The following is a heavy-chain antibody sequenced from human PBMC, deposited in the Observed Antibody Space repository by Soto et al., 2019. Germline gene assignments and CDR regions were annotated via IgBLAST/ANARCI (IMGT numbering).Heavy chain of an antibody. CDR3: ARVRAGSFDP. CDR1: GFTFSDHY. D-gene: IGHD3-10*01. V-gene: IGHV3-72*01. J-gene: IGHJ5*02. Sequence: PGGSLRLSCAASGFTFSDHYMDWVRQAPGKGLEWVGRTRNKANSYTTEYAASVKGRFTISRDDSKNSLYLQMNSLKTEDTAVYYCARVRAGSFDPWGQGTLVTVSS. CDR2: TRNKANSYTT.